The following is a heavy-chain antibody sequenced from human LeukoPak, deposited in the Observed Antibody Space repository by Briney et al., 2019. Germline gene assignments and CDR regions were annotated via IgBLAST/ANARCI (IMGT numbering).Heavy chain of an antibody. CDR2: IWYDGSNK. J-gene: IGHJ4*02. Sequence: PGGSLRLSCAASGFTFSSYGMPWVRQAPGKRLEWVAVIWYDGSNKYYADSVKGRFTISRDNSKNTLYLQMNSLRAEDTAVYYCARPGSGFDYWGQGTLVTVSS. V-gene: IGHV3-33*01. D-gene: IGHD2-15*01. CDR3: ARPGSGFDY. CDR1: GFTFSSYG.